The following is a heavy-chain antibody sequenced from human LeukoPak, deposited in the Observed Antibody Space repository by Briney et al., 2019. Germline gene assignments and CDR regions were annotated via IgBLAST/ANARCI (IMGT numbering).Heavy chain of an antibody. Sequence: SGGSLRLSCAASGFTFSSYAMSWVRQALGKGLEWVSAISDSGGSTYYADSVKGRFTISRDNSKNTLYLQMNSLRAEDTAVYYCAKQDPYSSGWYPWGQGTLVTVSS. D-gene: IGHD6-19*01. J-gene: IGHJ5*02. V-gene: IGHV3-23*01. CDR3: AKQDPYSSGWYP. CDR1: GFTFSSYA. CDR2: ISDSGGST.